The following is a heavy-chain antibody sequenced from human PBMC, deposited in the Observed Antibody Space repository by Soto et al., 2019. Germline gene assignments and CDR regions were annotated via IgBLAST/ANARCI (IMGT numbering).Heavy chain of an antibody. D-gene: IGHD1-7*01. V-gene: IGHV3-74*01. Sequence: GGSLRLSCAASGFTFSNYWMHWVRQAPGKGLMWVSRINSDGSSASYADSVKGRFTISRDNAKNTLYLQMNSLRAEDTAVYYCARDTLELLYYFDHWGQGTLVTVSS. J-gene: IGHJ4*02. CDR1: GFTFSNYW. CDR3: ARDTLELLYYFDH. CDR2: INSDGSSA.